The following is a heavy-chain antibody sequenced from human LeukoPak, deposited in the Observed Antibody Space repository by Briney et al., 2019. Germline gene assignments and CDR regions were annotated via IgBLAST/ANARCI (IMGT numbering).Heavy chain of an antibody. D-gene: IGHD6-19*01. CDR1: GDSVSSNSAA. CDR3: ARDPDSSGWYGGWFDP. J-gene: IGHJ5*02. V-gene: IGHV6-1*01. CDR2: TYYRSKWYN. Sequence: SQTLSLTCAISGDSVSSNSAAWNWIRQSPSRGLEWLGRTYYRSKWYNDYAVSVKSRITINPDTSKNQFSLQLNSVTPEDTAVYYCARDPDSSGWYGGWFDPSGQGTLVTVSS.